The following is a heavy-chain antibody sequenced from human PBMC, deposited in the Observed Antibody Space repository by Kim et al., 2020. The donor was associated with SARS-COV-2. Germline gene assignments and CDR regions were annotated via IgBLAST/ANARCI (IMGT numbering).Heavy chain of an antibody. CDR3: ARDQDYYGSGSSDGSWFDP. J-gene: IGHJ5*02. V-gene: IGHV3-48*02. Sequence: GGSLRLSCAASGFTFSSYSMNWVRQAPGKGLEWVSYISSSSSTIYYADSVKGRFTISRDNAKNSLYLQMNSLRDEDTAVYYCARDQDYYGSGSSDGSWFDPWGQGTLVTVSS. D-gene: IGHD3-10*01. CDR1: GFTFSSYS. CDR2: ISSSSSTI.